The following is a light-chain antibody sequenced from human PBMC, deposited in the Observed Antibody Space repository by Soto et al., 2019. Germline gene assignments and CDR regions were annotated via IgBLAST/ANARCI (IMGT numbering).Light chain of an antibody. CDR2: TAS. V-gene: IGKV1-39*01. J-gene: IGKJ5*01. Sequence: DIQMTQSPSSLSSSLGDRVTITCRASQTISNFLNWYQQTSGNAPKLLISTASTLQNGVPSRFTGSGSGTDFTLTINSLQTEDFATYDCQQSYSTSITFGQGTRLEIK. CDR3: QQSYSTSIT. CDR1: QTISNF.